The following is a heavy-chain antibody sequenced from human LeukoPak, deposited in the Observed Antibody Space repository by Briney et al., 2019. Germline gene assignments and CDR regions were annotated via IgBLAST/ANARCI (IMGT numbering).Heavy chain of an antibody. CDR2: INPNRGGT. D-gene: IGHD4-11*01. CDR3: AKDAWTTPRFDR. J-gene: IGHJ5*02. CDR1: GYTFTGYY. Sequence: ASVKVSCKASGYTFTGYYMHWVRQAPGQGLEWMGRINPNRGGTNYAQKFQGRDTLTRDTSISTPSIELNRLTYDDTPVYLCAKDAWTTPRFDRWGQGTLVTVSS. V-gene: IGHV1-2*06.